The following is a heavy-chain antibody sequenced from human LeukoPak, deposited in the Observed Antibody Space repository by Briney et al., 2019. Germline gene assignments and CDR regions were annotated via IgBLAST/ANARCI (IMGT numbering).Heavy chain of an antibody. CDR2: IYYSGST. J-gene: IGHJ4*02. CDR1: GGSISSYY. Sequence: SETLSLTCTVSGGSISSYYWSWIRQPPGKGLEWIGYIYYSGSTNYNPSLKSRVTISVDTSKNQFSLKLSSVTAADTAVYYCARALEGDYWGQGTLVTVSS. V-gene: IGHV4-59*01. CDR3: ARALEGDY.